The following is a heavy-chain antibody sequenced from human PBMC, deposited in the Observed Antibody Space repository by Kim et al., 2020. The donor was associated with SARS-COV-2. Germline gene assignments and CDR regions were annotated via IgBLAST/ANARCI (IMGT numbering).Heavy chain of an antibody. D-gene: IGHD3-10*01. J-gene: IGHJ4*02. V-gene: IGHV1-18*01. Sequence: QKLQGRVTMTTDTSTSTAYMELRSLRSDDTAVYYCARLWFGELFYLMSDYWGQGTLVTVSS. CDR3: ARLWFGELFYLMSDY.